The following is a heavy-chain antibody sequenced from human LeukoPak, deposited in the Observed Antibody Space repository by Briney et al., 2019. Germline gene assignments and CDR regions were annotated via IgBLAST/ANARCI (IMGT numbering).Heavy chain of an antibody. Sequence: PGRSLRLSCAASGFTFSSYGMHWVRQAPGKGLEWVAVIWYDASNKYYADSVRGRFTISRDNSKNTLYLQMNSLRAEDTAVYYCAGRGPRDSDAFDIWGQGTMVTVTS. CDR2: IWYDASNK. CDR1: GFTFSSYG. D-gene: IGHD3-10*01. J-gene: IGHJ3*02. V-gene: IGHV3-33*01. CDR3: AGRGPRDSDAFDI.